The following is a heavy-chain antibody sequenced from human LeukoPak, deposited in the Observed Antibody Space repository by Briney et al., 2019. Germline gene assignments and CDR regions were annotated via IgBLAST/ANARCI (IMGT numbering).Heavy chain of an antibody. J-gene: IGHJ4*02. CDR3: ASSGSFRQQLIK. CDR2: IYISGNS. D-gene: IGHD6-13*01. CDR1: GGSISSYY. V-gene: IGHV4-4*07. Sequence: PSETLSLTCTVSGGSISSYYWSWIRQPAGKGLEWIGRIYISGNSNYNPSLKSRVTISVDTSKNQFSLKLSSVTAADTAVYYCASSGSFRQQLIKWGQGTLVTVSS.